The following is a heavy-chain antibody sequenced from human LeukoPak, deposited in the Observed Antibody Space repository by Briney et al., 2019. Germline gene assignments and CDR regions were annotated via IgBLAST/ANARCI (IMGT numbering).Heavy chain of an antibody. CDR3: ARMCSSGDCYSAGADY. V-gene: IGHV4-39*01. CDR1: GDSISSSVYY. D-gene: IGHD2-15*01. CDR2: ISYSRTT. Sequence: SETLSLTCTVSGDSISSSVYYWDWIRQPPGKGLEWIATISYSRTTYYNPSLKSRVTISVDTSKNQFSLKLSSVTAADTAVYYCARMCSSGDCYSAGADYWGQGTLVPVSS. J-gene: IGHJ4*02.